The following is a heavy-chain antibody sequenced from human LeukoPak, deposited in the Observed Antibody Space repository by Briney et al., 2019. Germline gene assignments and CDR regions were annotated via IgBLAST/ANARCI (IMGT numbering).Heavy chain of an antibody. D-gene: IGHD3-22*01. V-gene: IGHV4-61*02. CDR2: IHTSGST. Sequence: PSQTLSLTCTVSGDSISSGSYYWSWIRQPAGKGLEWIGRIHTSGSTNYNPSLKSRVTISADTSKNQFSLKLSSVTAADTAVYYCARGVTYYYDSSGYLYWGQGTLVTVSP. CDR3: ARGVTYYYDSSGYLY. J-gene: IGHJ4*02. CDR1: GDSISSGSYY.